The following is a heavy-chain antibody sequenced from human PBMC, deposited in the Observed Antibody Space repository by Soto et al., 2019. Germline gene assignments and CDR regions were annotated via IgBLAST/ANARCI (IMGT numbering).Heavy chain of an antibody. V-gene: IGHV4-59*08. CDR3: ARHGPIAAAGTVFDY. CDR1: GGSISNYY. Sequence: QVQLQESGPGLVKPSETLSLTCTVSGGSISNYYWSWIRQPPGKGLEWIGYIYYSGSTRYNPSLKSRVTISVDTSKNQFSLKLSSVTAADTAVYYCARHGPIAAAGTVFDYWVQGTLVTVSS. D-gene: IGHD6-13*01. J-gene: IGHJ4*02. CDR2: IYYSGST.